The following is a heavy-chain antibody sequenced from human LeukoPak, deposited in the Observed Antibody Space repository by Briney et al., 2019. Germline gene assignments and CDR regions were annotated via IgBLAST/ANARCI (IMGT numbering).Heavy chain of an antibody. CDR2: ISSGSSHI. D-gene: IGHD2-15*01. J-gene: IGHJ4*02. V-gene: IGHV3-21*01. CDR3: ARGDFSTHFDY. Sequence: GGSLRLSCAASGFTFSSYSMNWVRQAPGKGLEWVSSISSGSSHINYADSVKGRFTISRDNAKNLLYLQMSSLRAEDTAVYYCARGDFSTHFDYWGQGTLVTVSS. CDR1: GFTFSSYS.